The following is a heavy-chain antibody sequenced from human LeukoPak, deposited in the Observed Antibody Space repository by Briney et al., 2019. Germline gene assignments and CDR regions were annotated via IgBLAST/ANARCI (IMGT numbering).Heavy chain of an antibody. Sequence: GASVRVSCKASGYTFTSYAMHWVRQAPGQRLEWMGWINAGNGNTKYSQKLQGRVTITRDTSASTAYMELSSLRSEDTAVYYCARGWATVTTLVDYWGQGTLVTVSS. CDR1: GYTFTSYA. CDR2: INAGNGNT. CDR3: ARGWATVTTLVDY. V-gene: IGHV1-3*01. J-gene: IGHJ4*02. D-gene: IGHD4-11*01.